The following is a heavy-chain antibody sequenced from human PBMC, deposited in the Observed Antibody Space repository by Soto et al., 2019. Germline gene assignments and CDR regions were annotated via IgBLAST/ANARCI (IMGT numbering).Heavy chain of an antibody. CDR3: AQTLGLAVTGPGRFDL. V-gene: IGHV1-69*12. Sequence: QVQLVQSGPAVKKPGSSVKVSCKASGGTFSTYAINWVRQAPGQGLEWMGGIIPIFGTPNYAQKFQGRVTITADDSTPTAYMELSSLTSEDTAVYYCAQTLGLAVTGPGRFDLWGRGTLVTVSS. J-gene: IGHJ2*01. CDR1: GGTFSTYA. D-gene: IGHD6-19*01. CDR2: IIPIFGTP.